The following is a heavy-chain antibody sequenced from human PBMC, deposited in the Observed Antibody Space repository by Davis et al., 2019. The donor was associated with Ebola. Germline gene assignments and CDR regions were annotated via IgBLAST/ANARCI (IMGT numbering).Heavy chain of an antibody. CDR2: IGPSGSI. J-gene: IGHJ4*02. V-gene: IGHV4-59*11. Sequence: PSETLSLTCTVSGDSISSHYWTWVRQPPGKGLEWIAYIGPSGSINYNPSLKSRVTMSVDTSKNQISLQLTSVTAADTAVYHCARERKGDGYAGCDYWGQGTLVTVSS. D-gene: IGHD5-24*01. CDR1: GDSISSHY. CDR3: ARERKGDGYAGCDY.